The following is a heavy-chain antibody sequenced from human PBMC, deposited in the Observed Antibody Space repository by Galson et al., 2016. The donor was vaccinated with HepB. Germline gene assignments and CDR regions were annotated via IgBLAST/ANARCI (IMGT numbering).Heavy chain of an antibody. CDR2: ISGSGGST. V-gene: IGHV3-23*01. J-gene: IGHJ4*02. D-gene: IGHD2-21*02. CDR1: GLTFSSYA. Sequence: SLRLSCAASGLTFSSYAMSWVRQAPGKGLEWVSAISGSGGSTYYADSVKGRFTISRDNSKNTLYLQMNSLRAEDTAVYYCAKENIVVVTAFHYFDYWGQGTLVTVSS. CDR3: AKENIVVVTAFHYFDY.